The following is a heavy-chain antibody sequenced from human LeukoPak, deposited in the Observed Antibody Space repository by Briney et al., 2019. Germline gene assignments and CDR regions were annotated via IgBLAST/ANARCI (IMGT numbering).Heavy chain of an antibody. V-gene: IGHV3-21*01. CDR3: AELGITMIGGV. D-gene: IGHD3-10*02. J-gene: IGHJ6*04. CDR2: ITSSSSYT. Sequence: GGSLRLSCAAPGITFSNYNMNWVRQAPGKGLEWISSITSSSSYTFYADSVKGRFTISRDNAKNSLYLQMNSLRAEDTAVYYCAELGITMIGGVWGKGTTVTISS. CDR1: GITFSNYN.